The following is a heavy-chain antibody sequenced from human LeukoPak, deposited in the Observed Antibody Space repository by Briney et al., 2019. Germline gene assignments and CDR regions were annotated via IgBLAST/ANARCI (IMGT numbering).Heavy chain of an antibody. J-gene: IGHJ4*02. V-gene: IGHV3-73*01. CDR2: IRSKANSYAT. CDR1: GFTFSGSA. Sequence: PGGSLRLSCAASGFTFSGSAMHWVRHASGKGLEWVGRIRSKANSYATAYAASVKGRFTISRDDSKNTAYLQMNRLKTEDTAVYYCTRAPTPYGGYDYFDYWGQGTLVTVSS. CDR3: TRAPTPYGGYDYFDY. D-gene: IGHD5-12*01.